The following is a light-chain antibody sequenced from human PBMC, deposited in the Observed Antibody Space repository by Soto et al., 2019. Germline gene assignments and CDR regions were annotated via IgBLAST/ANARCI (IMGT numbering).Light chain of an antibody. J-gene: IGLJ3*02. CDR1: SSDVGGYNY. CDR3: TSYTTSSTHWV. CDR2: EVS. Sequence: QSALTQPASVSGSPGQSITISCTGTSSDVGGYNYVSWYQQHPGKAPKLMIYEVSNRPSGFSNRFSVSKSGNTASLTISGLQAEDEADYYCTSYTTSSTHWVFGGGTKLTVL. V-gene: IGLV2-14*01.